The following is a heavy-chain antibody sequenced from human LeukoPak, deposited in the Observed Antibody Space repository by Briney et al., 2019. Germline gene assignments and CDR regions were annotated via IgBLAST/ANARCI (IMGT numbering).Heavy chain of an antibody. CDR1: GFTVSSNY. J-gene: IGHJ4*02. V-gene: IGHV3-66*01. CDR3: AVPLRIVGAGAQLDY. CDR2: IYSGGST. D-gene: IGHD1-26*01. Sequence: GGSLRLSCAASGFTVSSNYMSWVRQAPGKGLEWVSVIYSGGSTYYADSVKGRFTISRDNSKNTLYLQMNSLRAEDTAVYYCAVPLRIVGAGAQLDYWGQGTLVTVSS.